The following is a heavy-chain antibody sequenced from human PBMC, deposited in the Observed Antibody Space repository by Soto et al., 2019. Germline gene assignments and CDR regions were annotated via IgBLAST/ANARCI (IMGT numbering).Heavy chain of an antibody. V-gene: IGHV3-30-3*01. CDR1: DFSFSSYA. Sequence: GSLRLSCAASDFSFSSYAMHWIRQAPGKGLEWLAVISFDGNIIQYADSVKGRFIISRDNSKNTLYLQMNSLRGDDTAVFYCARTFDTITYYFDYWGQGTLVTVSS. CDR3: ARTFDTITYYFDY. CDR2: ISFDGNII. J-gene: IGHJ4*02. D-gene: IGHD3-9*01.